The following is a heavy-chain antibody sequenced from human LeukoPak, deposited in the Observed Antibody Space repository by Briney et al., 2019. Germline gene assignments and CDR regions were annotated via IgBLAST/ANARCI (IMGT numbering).Heavy chain of an antibody. CDR1: ALRFSSFA. J-gene: IGHJ4*02. CDR3: ARVLYYDFWSGPNDY. Sequence: GGSLRLSCAASALRFSSFAMTWVRQVPGKGLEWVSGIHGSGETTYYADSVKGRFTISRDNSREMLYLQMNSLRVEDTAVYYCARVLYYDFWSGPNDYWGQGTLVTVSS. V-gene: IGHV3-23*01. CDR2: IHGSGETT. D-gene: IGHD3-3*01.